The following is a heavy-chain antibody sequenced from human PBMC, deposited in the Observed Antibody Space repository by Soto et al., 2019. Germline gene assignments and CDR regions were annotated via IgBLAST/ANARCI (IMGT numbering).Heavy chain of an antibody. Sequence: ASVKVSCKTSGYTFTSYGISWARQAPGQGLEWMGWISAYNGNTNYAQKLQGRVTMTTDTSTSTAYMELRSLRSDDTAVYYCARDLRFLEWLAYYYYGMDVWGQGTTVTVS. D-gene: IGHD3-3*01. J-gene: IGHJ6*02. CDR2: ISAYNGNT. CDR3: ARDLRFLEWLAYYYYGMDV. V-gene: IGHV1-18*01. CDR1: GYTFTSYG.